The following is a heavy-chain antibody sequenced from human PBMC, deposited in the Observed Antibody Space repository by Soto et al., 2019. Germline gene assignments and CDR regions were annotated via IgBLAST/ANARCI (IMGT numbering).Heavy chain of an antibody. CDR3: VRDGTKTLRDWFDP. J-gene: IGHJ5*02. CDR1: GASISGFY. CDR2: IYATGTT. Sequence: SETLSLTCTVSGASISGFYWSWIRKSAGKGLEWIGRIYATGTTVYNPSLKSRVMMSVDTSKKQFSLKLRSVTAADTAVYYCVRDGTKTLRDWFDPWGQGISVTVSS. V-gene: IGHV4-4*07. D-gene: IGHD1-1*01.